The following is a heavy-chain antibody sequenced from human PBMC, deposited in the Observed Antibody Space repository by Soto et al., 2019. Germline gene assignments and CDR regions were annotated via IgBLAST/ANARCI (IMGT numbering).Heavy chain of an antibody. CDR3: VRDGTKTLRDWFDP. J-gene: IGHJ5*02. CDR1: GASISGFY. CDR2: IYATGTT. Sequence: SETLSLTCTVSGASISGFYWSWIRKSAGKGLEWIGRIYATGTTVYNPSLKSRVMMSVDTSKKQFSLKLRSVTAADTAVYYCVRDGTKTLRDWFDPWGQGISVTVSS. V-gene: IGHV4-4*07. D-gene: IGHD1-1*01.